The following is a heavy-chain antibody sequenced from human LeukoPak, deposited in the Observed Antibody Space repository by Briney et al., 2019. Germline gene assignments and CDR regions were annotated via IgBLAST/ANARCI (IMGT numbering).Heavy chain of an antibody. J-gene: IGHJ4*02. Sequence: GGCLRLSCAASGFTFSTYSMKWVRQAPWKGLEWVSYISDSGAMYYADSVRGRFTISRENAQNSLFLQMNSLRAEDTAVYYCATSPRYKQQLGYLDYWGQGTLVTVSS. D-gene: IGHD6-13*01. CDR2: ISDSGAM. V-gene: IGHV3-48*01. CDR1: GFTFSTYS. CDR3: ATSPRYKQQLGYLDY.